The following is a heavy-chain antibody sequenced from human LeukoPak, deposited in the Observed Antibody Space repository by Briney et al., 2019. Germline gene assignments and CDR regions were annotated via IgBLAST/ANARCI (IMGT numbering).Heavy chain of an antibody. CDR1: GFTFSSYS. CDR3: AREVRMTTVTTFFDY. V-gene: IGHV3-48*01. CDR2: ISSSSSTI. D-gene: IGHD4-17*01. J-gene: IGHJ4*02. Sequence: GGSLRLSCAASGFTFSSYSMNWVRQAPGKGLEWVSYISSSSSTIYYADSVKGRFTISRDNAKNSLYLQMNSLRAEDTAVYYCAREVRMTTVTTFFDYWGQGTLVTVSP.